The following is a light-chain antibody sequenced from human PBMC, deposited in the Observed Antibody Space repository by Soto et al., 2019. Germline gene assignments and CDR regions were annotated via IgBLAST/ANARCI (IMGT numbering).Light chain of an antibody. CDR1: QSISSW. V-gene: IGKV1-5*01. CDR3: QQYSTSRT. J-gene: IGKJ1*01. CDR2: DAS. Sequence: DMQMTQSPSTRSAWVGGRVRGSFRASQSISSWLAWYQQKPGKAPKLLIYDASSLESGVPSRFSGSGSGTEFTLTISSLQTDDFATYYCQQYSTSRTFGQGTKVDI.